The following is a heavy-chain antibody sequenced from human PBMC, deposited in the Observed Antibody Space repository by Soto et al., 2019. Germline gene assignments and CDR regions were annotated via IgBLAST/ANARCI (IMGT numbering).Heavy chain of an antibody. CDR3: ARDLGAEGDYPYWFDP. CDR1: GFTFSGYG. Sequence: QVQLVESGGGVVQPGRSLRLSCAASGFTFSGYGMHWVRQAPGKGLEWVAIIWYDGSNTYYADSVKGRFTISRDNSKNTLYLQMNSLRAEDASVYYCARDLGAEGDYPYWFDPWGQGTLVTVSS. V-gene: IGHV3-33*01. CDR2: IWYDGSNT. J-gene: IGHJ5*02. D-gene: IGHD4-17*01.